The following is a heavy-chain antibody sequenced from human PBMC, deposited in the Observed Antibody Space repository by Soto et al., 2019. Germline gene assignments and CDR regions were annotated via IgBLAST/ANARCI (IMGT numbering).Heavy chain of an antibody. CDR3: VRDDGARSAYY. CDR2: INQDGSEK. J-gene: IGHJ4*02. D-gene: IGHD1-26*01. V-gene: IGHV3-7*04. CDR1: GFTFSTYW. Sequence: DVQLVESGGDLVQPGGSLRLSCIASGFTFSTYWMTWIRHTPGKGLEWVAQINQDGSEKYYVDSVEGRFTISRDNAKNSLYLQMNSLRGADTAVYYCVRDDGARSAYYWGEGALVTVSS.